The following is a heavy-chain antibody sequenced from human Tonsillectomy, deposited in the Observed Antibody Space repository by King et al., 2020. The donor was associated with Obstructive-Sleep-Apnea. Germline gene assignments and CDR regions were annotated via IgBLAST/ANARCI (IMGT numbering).Heavy chain of an antibody. J-gene: IGHJ4*02. CDR3: ARGEVDYYDSSGYYYGGYLDY. D-gene: IGHD3-22*01. V-gene: IGHV3-30*04. CDR2: ISYDGRDK. CDR1: GFTFSSYA. Sequence: QLVQSGGGVVQPGRSLRLSCAASGFTFSSYAMHWVRQAPGKGLEWVAVISYDGRDKYYADSVKGRFTISRDDSRNTLYLQMNSLRAEDTAVYYCARGEVDYYDSSGYYYGGYLDYWGQGTLVTVSS.